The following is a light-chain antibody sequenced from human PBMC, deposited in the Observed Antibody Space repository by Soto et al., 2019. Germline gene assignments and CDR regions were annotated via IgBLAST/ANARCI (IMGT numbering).Light chain of an antibody. CDR2: GAS. CDR3: HQYDSSPLT. CDR1: QSVSSSY. V-gene: IGKV3-20*01. Sequence: EIVLTQSPGTLSLSPGERATLSCRASQSVSSSYLAWYQQKPGQAPRLLIYGASSRATGNPDRVSGSGSGTHFTLTISRLEPEDFAVYYCHQYDSSPLTFGGGTKVEIK. J-gene: IGKJ4*01.